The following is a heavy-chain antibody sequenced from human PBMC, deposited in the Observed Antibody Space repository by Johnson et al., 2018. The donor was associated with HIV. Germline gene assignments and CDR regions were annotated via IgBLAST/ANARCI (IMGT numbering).Heavy chain of an antibody. D-gene: IGHD6-6*01. CDR3: VREGYSSSSDAFDI. Sequence: QVQLVESVGGLVQPGGSLRLSCAASGFTFNKFAMHWVRQAPGKGLEWLAFISFDGSNKYFGDSVEGRFDISRENSKNSHYLHMNSLRPEDTAIYYCVREGYSSSSDAFDIWGQGTMVTVSS. CDR2: ISFDGSNK. CDR1: GFTFNKFA. V-gene: IGHV3-30*09. J-gene: IGHJ3*02.